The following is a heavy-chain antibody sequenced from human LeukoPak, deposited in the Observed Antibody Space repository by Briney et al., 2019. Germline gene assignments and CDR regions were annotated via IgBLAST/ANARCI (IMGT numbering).Heavy chain of an antibody. CDR3: ARALRDILTGYYLDY. J-gene: IGHJ4*02. CDR2: ISSSSSYI. D-gene: IGHD3-9*01. Sequence: GGSLRLSCAASGFTFRSYSMTWVRQAPGKGLEWVSSISSSSSYIYYADSVKGRFTISRDNAKNSLYLQMNSLRAEDTAVYYCARALRDILTGYYLDYWGQGTLVTVSS. CDR1: GFTFRSYS. V-gene: IGHV3-21*01.